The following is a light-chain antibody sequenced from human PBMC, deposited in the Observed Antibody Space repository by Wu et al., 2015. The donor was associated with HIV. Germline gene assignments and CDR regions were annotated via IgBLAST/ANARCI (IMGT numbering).Light chain of an antibody. J-gene: IGKJ4*01. V-gene: IGKV3-20*01. CDR1: QNINNN. CDR2: GAS. CDR3: QQYATSPLT. Sequence: TQSPGTLSVSPGERATLSCRASQNINNNLAWYQHKPGQSPRLLVYGASIRASFIPDRFSGRGSGTDFTLTISRLDPEDFAVYYCQQYATSPLTFGGGTKVEIK.